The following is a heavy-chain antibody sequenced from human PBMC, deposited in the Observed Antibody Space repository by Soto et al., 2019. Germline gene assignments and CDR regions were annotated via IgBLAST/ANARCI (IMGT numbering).Heavy chain of an antibody. Sequence: SETLSLTCTVSGGSISSGGYHWSWHRQHPGRGLEWMVYISLSGNAYYNPSIESRPTISVDTSKNQFSLLQSPVTAADAAVYYCARKNDFSGGSVDDYGLDVWGQGTRVTFSS. V-gene: IGHV4-31*02. CDR1: GGSISSGGYH. D-gene: IGHD3-3*01. CDR3: ARKNDFSGGSVDDYGLDV. J-gene: IGHJ6*02. CDR2: ISLSGNA.